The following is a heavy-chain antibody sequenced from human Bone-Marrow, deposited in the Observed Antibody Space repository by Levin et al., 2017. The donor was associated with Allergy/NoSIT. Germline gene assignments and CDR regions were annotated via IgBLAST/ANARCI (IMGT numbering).Heavy chain of an antibody. CDR3: ARHRYIIATSEGRFDP. D-gene: IGHD3-16*02. CDR1: GASISNSNYH. Sequence: NPSETLSLTCTVSGASISNSNYHWGWIRQPPGKGLEWIGSISYTGTTYYNPSLESRVTISEDTSKNQFSLKLSSVTAADTAVYFCARHRYIIATSEGRFDPWGQGTLVTVSS. J-gene: IGHJ5*02. CDR2: ISYTGTT. V-gene: IGHV4-39*01.